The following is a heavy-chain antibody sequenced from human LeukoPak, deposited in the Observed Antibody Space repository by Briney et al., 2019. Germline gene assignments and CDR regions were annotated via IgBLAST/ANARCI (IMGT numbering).Heavy chain of an antibody. CDR3: AKSGYNRFDY. J-gene: IGHJ4*02. Sequence: GGSLRLSCAASGFTFSNYAMSWVCQAPGKGLEWVSSISGSGSGGSTYHADPVKGRFTISRDNSKNTLYLQMNSLRAEDTAVYYCAKSGYNRFDYWGQGTLVTVSS. CDR2: ISGSGSGGST. V-gene: IGHV3-23*01. D-gene: IGHD5-24*01. CDR1: GFTFSNYA.